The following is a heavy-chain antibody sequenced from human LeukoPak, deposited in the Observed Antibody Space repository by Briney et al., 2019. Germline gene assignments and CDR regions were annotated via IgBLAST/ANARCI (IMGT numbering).Heavy chain of an antibody. CDR3: AKGRDKYQLLSKNWFDP. V-gene: IGHV3-9*01. D-gene: IGHD2-2*01. Sequence: GGSLRLSCAASGFTFDDYAMHWVRQAPGKGLEWVSGISWNSGSIGYADSVKGRFTISRDNAKNSLYLQMNGLRAEDTALYYCAKGRDKYQLLSKNWFDPWGQGTLVTVSS. CDR2: ISWNSGSI. J-gene: IGHJ5*02. CDR1: GFTFDDYA.